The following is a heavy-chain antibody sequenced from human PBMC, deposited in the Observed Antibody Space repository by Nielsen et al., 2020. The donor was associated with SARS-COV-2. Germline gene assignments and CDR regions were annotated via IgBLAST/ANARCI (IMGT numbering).Heavy chain of an antibody. V-gene: IGHV3-66*01. Sequence: GESLKISCAASGFTVSSNYMSWVRQAPGKGLKWVSVIYSGGSTYYADSVKGRFTISRDNSKNTLYLQMNSLRAEDTAVYYCASGYSYGWTADYFDYWGQGTLVTVSS. CDR1: GFTVSSNY. J-gene: IGHJ4*02. CDR3: ASGYSYGWTADYFDY. CDR2: IYSGGST. D-gene: IGHD5-18*01.